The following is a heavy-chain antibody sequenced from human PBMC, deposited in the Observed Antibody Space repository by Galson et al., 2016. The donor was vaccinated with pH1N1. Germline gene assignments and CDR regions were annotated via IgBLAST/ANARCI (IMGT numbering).Heavy chain of an antibody. D-gene: IGHD3-16*01. CDR3: AKRGGSLRPGAFDF. CDR1: GSSFTTYW. Sequence: QSGAEVKKAGESLKISCKASGSSFTTYWIDWVRQVPGKGLEWMGNIYPGDSDTTYSPSFQGQVTFSVDKSITTAFLHWNSLEASDTAIYYCAKRGGSLRPGAFDFWGQGTLVSVSS. V-gene: IGHV5-51*01. CDR2: IYPGDSDT. J-gene: IGHJ3*01.